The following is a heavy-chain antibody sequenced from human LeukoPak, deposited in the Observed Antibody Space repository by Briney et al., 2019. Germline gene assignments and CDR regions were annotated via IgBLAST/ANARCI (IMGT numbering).Heavy chain of an antibody. CDR2: IYHSGST. CDR1: GGSISSSSYY. J-gene: IGHJ3*02. V-gene: IGHV4-30-2*01. CDR3: ARDAYDSSGSDAFDI. D-gene: IGHD3-22*01. Sequence: SETLSLTCTVSGGSISSSSYYWGWIRQPPGKGLEWIGYIYHSGSTYYNPSLKSRVTISVDRSKNQFSLKLSSVTAADTAVYYCARDAYDSSGSDAFDIWGQGTMVTVSS.